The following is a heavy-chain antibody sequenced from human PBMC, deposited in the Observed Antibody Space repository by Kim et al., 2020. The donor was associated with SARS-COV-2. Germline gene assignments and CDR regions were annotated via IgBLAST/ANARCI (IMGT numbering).Heavy chain of an antibody. CDR3: ARTVTTVTDY. J-gene: IGHJ4*02. CDR2: DK. V-gene: IGHV2-5*01. Sequence: DKRYRPALKNRLTITKDTSKNQVVLTMTNMDPVDTATYYCARTVTTVTDYWGQGTLVTVSS. D-gene: IGHD4-4*01.